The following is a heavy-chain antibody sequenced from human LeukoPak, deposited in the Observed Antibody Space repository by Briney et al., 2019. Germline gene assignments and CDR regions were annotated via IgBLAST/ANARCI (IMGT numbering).Heavy chain of an antibody. J-gene: IGHJ4*02. D-gene: IGHD6-6*01. Sequence: PGGSLRLSCAASGFTFSDYYVSWIRQAPGKGLEWVSYISSSGSTIYYADSVKGRFTISRDNAKNSLYLQMNNLRAEDTAVYYCAARYSSSSVGYWGQGTLVTVSS. CDR1: GFTFSDYY. V-gene: IGHV3-11*04. CDR3: AARYSSSSVGY. CDR2: ISSSGSTI.